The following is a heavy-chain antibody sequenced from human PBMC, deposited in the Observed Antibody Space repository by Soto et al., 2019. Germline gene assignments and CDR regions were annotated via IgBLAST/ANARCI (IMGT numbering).Heavy chain of an antibody. CDR3: ARARMQLWPNYYDDGLDV. CDR1: GFTVSTNF. D-gene: IGHD5-18*01. J-gene: IGHJ6*02. CDR2: IYSGGST. V-gene: IGHV3-66*01. Sequence: EVQLVESGGGLVQPGGSLRLSCAASGFTVSTNFMTWVRQAPGKGLEWVSVIYSGGSTFYADSVKGRFTITRDNSKNTVYFQMNSLRVEDTAVYYCARARMQLWPNYYDDGLDVWGQGTTVTVSS.